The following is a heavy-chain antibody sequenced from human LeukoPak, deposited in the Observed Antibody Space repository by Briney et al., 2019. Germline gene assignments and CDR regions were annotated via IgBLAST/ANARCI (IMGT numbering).Heavy chain of an antibody. Sequence: SETLSLTCTVSGGSISSYYWSWIRQPPGKGLEWIGDIYYSGSTNYNPSLKSRVTISVDTSKNQFSLKLSSVTAADTAVYYCASLDTNWFDPWGQGTLVTVSS. CDR3: ASLDTNWFDP. J-gene: IGHJ5*02. V-gene: IGHV4-59*01. CDR1: GGSISSYY. D-gene: IGHD5-18*01. CDR2: IYYSGST.